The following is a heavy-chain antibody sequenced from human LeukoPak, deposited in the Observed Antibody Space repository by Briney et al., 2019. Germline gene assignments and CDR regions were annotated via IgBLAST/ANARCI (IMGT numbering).Heavy chain of an antibody. CDR2: ISGSGGST. V-gene: IGHV3-23*01. Sequence: GGSLRLCCAASGFTFSSYAMSWVRQAAGKGLEWVSAISGSGGSTYYADAVRGRFTISRDNSKNTLYLQMNSLRAEDTAVYYCAKDYYYGSGRFDYWGQGTLVTVSS. CDR1: GFTFSSYA. D-gene: IGHD3-10*01. CDR3: AKDYYYGSGRFDY. J-gene: IGHJ4*02.